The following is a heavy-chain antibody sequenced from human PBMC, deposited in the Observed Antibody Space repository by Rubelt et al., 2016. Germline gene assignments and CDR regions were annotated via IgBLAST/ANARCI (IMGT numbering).Heavy chain of an antibody. CDR2: INAGNGNT. D-gene: IGHD5-18*01. CDR1: GYTLTELS. CDR3: ARSKDTAMVTDADWYFDL. Sequence: SGAEVKKPGASVKVSCKVSGYTLTELSMHWVRQAPGKGLEWMGWINAGNGNTKYSQKFQGRVTITRDTSASTAYMELSSLRSEDTAVYYCARSKDTAMVTDADWYFDLWGRGTLVTVSS. V-gene: IGHV1-3*01. J-gene: IGHJ2*01.